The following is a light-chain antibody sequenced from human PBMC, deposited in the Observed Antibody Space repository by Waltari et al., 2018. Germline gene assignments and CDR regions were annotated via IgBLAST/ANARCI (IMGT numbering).Light chain of an antibody. Sequence: DIQMTQAPSSLSASVGDRVTITCQASQDIRKFLNWFQQKPGTAPKVVIYDASNLEKGVPSRFSGSGSGTRFTLTISSLQPDDFATYYCQQYDILPLPFGGGTRVE. CDR2: DAS. CDR1: QDIRKF. V-gene: IGKV1-33*01. CDR3: QQYDILPLP. J-gene: IGKJ4*01.